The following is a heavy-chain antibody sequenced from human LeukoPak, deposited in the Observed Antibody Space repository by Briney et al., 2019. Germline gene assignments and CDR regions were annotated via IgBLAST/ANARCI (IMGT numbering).Heavy chain of an antibody. J-gene: IGHJ4*02. CDR1: GFSFTSYW. CDR3: ARGGSGWYFDY. CDR2: IYTVDSDT. V-gene: IGHV5-51*01. Sequence: GESLKISCKGSGFSFTSYWIGWFRQMPEKGLECMGFIYTVDSDTKYNPAFQRQITISVDKSINTAHLQWSSLKASDAAIYYCARGGSGWYFDYWGQGSLVTVSS. D-gene: IGHD6-19*01.